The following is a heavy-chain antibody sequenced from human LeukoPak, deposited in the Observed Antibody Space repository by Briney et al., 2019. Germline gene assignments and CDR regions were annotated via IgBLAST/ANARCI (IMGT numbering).Heavy chain of an antibody. D-gene: IGHD2-2*01. J-gene: IGHJ5*02. V-gene: IGHV5-51*01. CDR3: ARRDCSSTSCYHNWFDP. Sequence: GESLKISCKGSGYSFTSYWIGWVRQMPGKGLEWMGIIYPGDSDTRYSPSFRGQVTISADKSISTAYLQWSSLKASDTAMYYCARRDCSSTSCYHNWFDPWGQGTLVTVSS. CDR1: GYSFTSYW. CDR2: IYPGDSDT.